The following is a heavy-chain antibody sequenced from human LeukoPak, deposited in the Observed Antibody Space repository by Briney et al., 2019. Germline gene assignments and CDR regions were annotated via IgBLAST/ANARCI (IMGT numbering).Heavy chain of an antibody. D-gene: IGHD3-22*01. CDR2: ISSSGGST. J-gene: IGHJ4*02. Sequence: GGSLRLSCAASGFTFSSYAMSWVRQAPGKGLEWVSAISSSGGSTYYADSVKGRFTISRDNAKNSLYLQMNSLRAEDTAVYYCARERGGYYDSSGYDNFDYWGQGTLVTVSS. CDR3: ARERGGYYDSSGYDNFDY. V-gene: IGHV3-23*01. CDR1: GFTFSSYA.